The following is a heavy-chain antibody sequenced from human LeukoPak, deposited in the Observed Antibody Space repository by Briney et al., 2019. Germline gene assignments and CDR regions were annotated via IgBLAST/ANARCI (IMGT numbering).Heavy chain of an antibody. CDR1: GFTVSSNF. D-gene: IGHD3-22*01. J-gene: IGHJ4*02. V-gene: IGHV3-66*01. CDR3: ARADYYDSSGYNDY. CDR2: IYTSGIT. Sequence: PGGSLRLSCAVSGFTVSSNFMSWVRQAPGKGPEWVSVIYTSGITYYADSVRGRFTISRDNSKNTLYLQMDSLTAEDTAVYYCARADYYDSSGYNDYWGQGTLVTVSS.